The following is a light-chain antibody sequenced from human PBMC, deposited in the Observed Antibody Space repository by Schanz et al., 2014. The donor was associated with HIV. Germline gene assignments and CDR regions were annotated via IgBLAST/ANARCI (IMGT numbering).Light chain of an antibody. J-gene: IGLJ2*01. V-gene: IGLV2-14*01. CDR1: NSDVGGYNF. Sequence: QSALTQPASLSGSPGQSITISCTEINSDVGGYNFVSWYQQHPGKAPKLLLYDVNIRVRPSGVPDRFSGSKSGISASLDITGLQAEDEADYYCQSYDNSLSGVIFGGGTKLTVL. CDR3: QSYDNSLSGVI. CDR2: DVNIR.